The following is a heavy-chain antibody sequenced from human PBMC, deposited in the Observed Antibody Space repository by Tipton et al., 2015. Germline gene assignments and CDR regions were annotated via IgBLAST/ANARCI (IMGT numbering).Heavy chain of an antibody. D-gene: IGHD3-22*01. CDR1: GYSIRYTHQ. CDR3: ARASTIQGYYHDSSRYYLFNS. V-gene: IGHV4-38-2*01. Sequence: TLSLTCDVSGYSIRYTHQWGWIRQPPGRRLEWIGNIYNSGSVFYNPSLKSRVVISMDTSQNQFSLKLTSVSAADTAVYYCARASTIQGYYHDSSRYYLFNSWGQGTLVTVSS. CDR2: IYNSGSV. J-gene: IGHJ1*01.